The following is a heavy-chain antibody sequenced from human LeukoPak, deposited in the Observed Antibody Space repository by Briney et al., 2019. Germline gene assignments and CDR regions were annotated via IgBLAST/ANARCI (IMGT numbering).Heavy chain of an antibody. D-gene: IGHD6-13*01. J-gene: IGHJ4*02. CDR3: AREGGYSSSWYDELGY. Sequence: ASVKVSCKASGYTFTSYYTHWVRQAPGQGLEWMGIINPSGGSTSYAQKFQGRVTMTRDTSTSTVYMELSSLRSEDTAVYYCAREGGYSSSWYDELGYWGQGTLVTVSS. CDR1: GYTFTSYY. V-gene: IGHV1-46*01. CDR2: INPSGGST.